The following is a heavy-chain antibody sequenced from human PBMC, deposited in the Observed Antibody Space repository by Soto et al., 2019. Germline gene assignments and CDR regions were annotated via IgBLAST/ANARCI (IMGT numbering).Heavy chain of an antibody. CDR1: GFTFDDYG. V-gene: IGHV3-20*01. D-gene: IGHD5-12*01. Sequence: GGSLRLSCAASGFTFDDYGMSWVRQAPGKGLEWVSGINWNGGSTGYADSVKGRFTISRDNAKNSLYLQMNSLRAEDTALYHCARAGGGYQETAFDIWGQGTMVTVSS. J-gene: IGHJ3*02. CDR2: INWNGGST. CDR3: ARAGGGYQETAFDI.